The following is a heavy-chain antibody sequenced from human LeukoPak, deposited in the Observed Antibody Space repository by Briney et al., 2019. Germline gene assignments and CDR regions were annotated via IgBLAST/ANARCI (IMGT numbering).Heavy chain of an antibody. CDR2: VYHSGIT. Sequence: SETLSLTCTVSGDSITNTNYYWAWIRQSPGEGLEWIGSVYHSGITYYTPSLKSRVTISVDTSKNQFSLKLSSVTAADTAVYYCARALKRRDGYSYFDYWGQGTLVTVSS. CDR3: ARALKRRDGYSYFDY. D-gene: IGHD5-24*01. CDR1: GDSITNTNYY. J-gene: IGHJ4*02. V-gene: IGHV4-39*07.